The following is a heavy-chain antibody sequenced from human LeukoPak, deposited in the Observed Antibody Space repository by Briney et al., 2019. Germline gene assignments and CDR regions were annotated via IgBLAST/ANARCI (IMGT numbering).Heavy chain of an antibody. D-gene: IGHD1-7*01. Sequence: GGSLRLSCAASGFTFSSYEMNWVRQAPGKGLEWVSYISSSGSTIYYADSVKGRFTISRDNSKNTLYLQMNSLRAEDTAVYYCAVSFYYYYMDVWGKGTTVTVSS. CDR2: ISSSGSTI. CDR3: AVSFYYYYMDV. CDR1: GFTFSSYE. J-gene: IGHJ6*03. V-gene: IGHV3-48*03.